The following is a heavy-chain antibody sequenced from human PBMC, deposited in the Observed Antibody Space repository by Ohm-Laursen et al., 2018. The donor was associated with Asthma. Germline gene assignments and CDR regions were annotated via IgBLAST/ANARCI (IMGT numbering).Heavy chain of an antibody. V-gene: IGHV2-5*02. CDR3: ARIRAGDKDYYYYGMDV. Sequence: TQTLTLTCTFSGFSLTTPGVGVGWIRQSPGKAFEWLALIYSDDQIRYSPSLRSRLTITKDTSKNQVVLTMTNMDPVDTATYYCARIRAGDKDYYYYGMDVWGQGTTVTVSS. D-gene: IGHD4-17*01. J-gene: IGHJ6*02. CDR2: IYSDDQI. CDR1: GFSLTTPGVG.